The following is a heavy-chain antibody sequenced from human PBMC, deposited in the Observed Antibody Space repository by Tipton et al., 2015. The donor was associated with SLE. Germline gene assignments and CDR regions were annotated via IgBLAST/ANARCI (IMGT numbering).Heavy chain of an antibody. V-gene: IGHV4-61*02. J-gene: IGHJ4*02. CDR3: ARARRTTSSHFDY. D-gene: IGHD1-14*01. CDR2: AYTTGST. CDR1: GVSISSASYY. Sequence: TLSLTCTVSGVSISSASYYWNWIRQPAGKGLEWIGRAYTTGSTYYNPSLESRLTISIDTSKNQFSLRLTSMTPADTALYYCARARRTTSSHFDYWGQGTLVTVSS.